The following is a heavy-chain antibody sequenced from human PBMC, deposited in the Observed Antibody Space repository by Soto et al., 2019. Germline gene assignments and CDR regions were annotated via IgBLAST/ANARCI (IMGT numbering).Heavy chain of an antibody. V-gene: IGHV3-11*05. CDR2: ISTSRSHT. J-gene: IGHJ4*02. Sequence: QVLLVESGGGLVKPGGSLRLSCAASGFTFSDYYTSWIRQAPGKGLEWVSYISTSRSHTKYADSVKGQFTISRDNAKTSLYLQMNSLRDEDTAVYYCARAMRGSSWPFDYWGKGSLVVVSS. CDR3: ARAMRGSSWPFDY. D-gene: IGHD6-13*01. CDR1: GFTFSDYY.